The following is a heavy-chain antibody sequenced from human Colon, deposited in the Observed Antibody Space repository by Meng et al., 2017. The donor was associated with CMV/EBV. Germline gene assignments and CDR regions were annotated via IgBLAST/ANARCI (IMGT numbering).Heavy chain of an antibody. Sequence: GESLKISCATSGLVLSRYWMAWVRQTPGKELEWVANINEDGSERKYVDSVRGRFTTSRDNVKSSVFLQMNGLRAEDTAVYYCARRFEYGSSFGVDVWGQGTTVTVSS. CDR1: GLVLSRYW. V-gene: IGHV3-7*01. J-gene: IGHJ6*02. CDR2: INEDGSER. CDR3: ARRFEYGSSFGVDV. D-gene: IGHD3-3*01.